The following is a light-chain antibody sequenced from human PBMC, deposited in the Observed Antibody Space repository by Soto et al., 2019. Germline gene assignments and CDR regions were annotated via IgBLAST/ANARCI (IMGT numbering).Light chain of an antibody. CDR1: QSVSNRY. CDR2: GAS. CDR3: QQYGSSLFT. V-gene: IGKV3-20*01. J-gene: IGKJ3*01. Sequence: EIVLTQSPGTLSLSPGERATLSCWASQSVSNRYLAWYQQKPGQAPRLLIYGASTRATGIPARCSGSGSGTDFTLTISSLEPEHFALYYCQQYGSSLFTFRPGTKVDIK.